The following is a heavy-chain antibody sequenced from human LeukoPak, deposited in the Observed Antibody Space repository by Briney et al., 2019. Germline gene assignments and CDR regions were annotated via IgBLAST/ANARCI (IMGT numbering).Heavy chain of an antibody. CDR2: IHQDGSEE. CDR1: GFTFRTYW. D-gene: IGHD6-13*01. J-gene: IGHJ6*02. V-gene: IGHV3-7*01. Sequence: GGSLRLSCAASGFTFRTYWMSWVRQAPGKGLEWVANIHQDGSEEYYVDSVKGRFTISRDNAKNTLYLQMSSLRVEDTAVYYCARQPQPKIGLPHYYYGMDVWGRGTTVTVSS. CDR3: ARQPQPKIGLPHYYYGMDV.